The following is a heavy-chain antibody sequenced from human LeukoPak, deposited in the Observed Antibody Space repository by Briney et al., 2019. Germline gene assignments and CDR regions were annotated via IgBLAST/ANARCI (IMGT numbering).Heavy chain of an antibody. CDR2: IIPIFGTA. V-gene: IGHV1-69*05. J-gene: IGHJ4*02. CDR3: ARDSKTGTYY. Sequence: GASVKVSCKASGYTFTSYGISWVRQAPGQGLEWMGGIIPIFGTANYAQKFQGRVTITTDESTSTAYMELSSLRSEDTAVYYCARDSKTGTYYWGQGTLVTASS. D-gene: IGHD1-7*01. CDR1: GYTFTSYG.